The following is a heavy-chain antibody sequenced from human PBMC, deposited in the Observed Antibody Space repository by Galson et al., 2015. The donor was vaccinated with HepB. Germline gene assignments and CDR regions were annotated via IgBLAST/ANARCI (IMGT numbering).Heavy chain of an antibody. J-gene: IGHJ4*02. CDR3: TELTSGY. Sequence: SLRLSCAASGFTFSNAWVSWVRQAPGKGLEWVGYIKSKIDGGTTDYAAPVKGGFTISRDDSKNTLYLQMNSLKAEDTAVYYCTELTSGYWGQGTLVTVSS. V-gene: IGHV3-15*01. CDR1: GFTFSNAW. CDR2: IKSKIDGGTT. D-gene: IGHD1-7*01.